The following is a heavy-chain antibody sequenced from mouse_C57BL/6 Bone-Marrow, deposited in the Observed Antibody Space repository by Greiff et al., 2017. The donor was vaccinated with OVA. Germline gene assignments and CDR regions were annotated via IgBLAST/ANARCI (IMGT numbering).Heavy chain of an antibody. V-gene: IGHV1-64*01. CDR3: APYYSNFLFAY. J-gene: IGHJ3*01. CDR1: GYTFTSYW. Sequence: VKLQQPGAELVKPGASVKLSCKASGYTFTSYWMHWVKQRPGQGLEWIGMIHPNSGSTNYNEKFKSKATLTVDKSSSTAYMQLSSLTSEDSAVYYCAPYYSNFLFAYWGQGTLVTVSA. D-gene: IGHD2-5*01. CDR2: IHPNSGST.